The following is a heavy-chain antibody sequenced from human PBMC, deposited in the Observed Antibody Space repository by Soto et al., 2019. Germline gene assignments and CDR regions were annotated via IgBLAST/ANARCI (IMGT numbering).Heavy chain of an antibody. CDR1: GGTFGSYT. CDR2: IIPMFGTA. J-gene: IGHJ6*02. CDR3: ARQRAMPPHFYSGMEV. Sequence: QVHLVQSGAEVKKPGSSVKVSCTASGGTFGSYTVTWVRQAPGQGLEWMGEIIPMFGTASYAQKFQGRVTLTADKSTTTAHMELSSLSSDDTVVYFCARQRAMPPHFYSGMEVWGQGTTVTVYS. V-gene: IGHV1-69*06. D-gene: IGHD2-2*01.